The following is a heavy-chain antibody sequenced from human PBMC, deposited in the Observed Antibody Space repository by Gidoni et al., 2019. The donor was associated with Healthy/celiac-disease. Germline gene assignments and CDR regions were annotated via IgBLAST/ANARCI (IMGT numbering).Heavy chain of an antibody. Sequence: QVQLVQSGAEVTKPGSSVQVSCKASGGTFSSYAISWVRQAPGQGLEWMGGIIPIFGTANYAQKFQGRVTITADESTSTAYMELSSLRSEDTAVYYCARVCWIAAAGTGWFDPWGQGTLVTVSS. CDR3: ARVCWIAAAGTGWFDP. CDR1: GGTFSSYA. V-gene: IGHV1-69*01. D-gene: IGHD6-13*01. J-gene: IGHJ5*02. CDR2: IIPIFGTA.